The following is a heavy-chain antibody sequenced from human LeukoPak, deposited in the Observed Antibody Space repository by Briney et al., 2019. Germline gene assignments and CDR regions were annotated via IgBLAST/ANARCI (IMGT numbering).Heavy chain of an antibody. CDR3: AREGEQLGPYYFDY. CDR2: INHSENT. D-gene: IGHD6-6*01. V-gene: IGHV4-34*01. J-gene: IGHJ4*02. CDR1: GGSFSGYF. Sequence: PSETLSLTCAVYGGSFSGYFWSWIRQPPGKGLEWIGEINHSENTNFNPSLKSRVTISVDTSKNQFSLKLSSVTAADTAVYYCAREGEQLGPYYFDYWGQGTLATVSS.